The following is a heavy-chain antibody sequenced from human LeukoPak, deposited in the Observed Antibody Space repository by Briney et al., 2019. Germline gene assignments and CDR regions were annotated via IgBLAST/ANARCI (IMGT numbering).Heavy chain of an antibody. CDR1: GGSISNLY. V-gene: IGHV4-59*11. Sequence: SETLSLTCTLSGGSISNLYWSWIRQPPGKGLEWIGYIYYNGDTNYNPSLKSRVTISLDTSKNQFSLRLSSVTAADTAVYFCAADPQGAYYYYYMNVWGNGTTVTVSS. CDR3: AADPQGAYYYYYMNV. CDR2: IYYNGDT. D-gene: IGHD3-16*01. J-gene: IGHJ6*03.